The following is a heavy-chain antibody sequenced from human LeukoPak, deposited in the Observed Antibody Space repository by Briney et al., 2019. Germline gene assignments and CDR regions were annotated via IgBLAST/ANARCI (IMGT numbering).Heavy chain of an antibody. CDR1: RFNFSPYA. V-gene: IGHV3-23*01. J-gene: IGHJ5*02. Sequence: TGASLRLSCLDSRFNFSPYAMSRFRQPPPKRLQWLASIHYIGDGPYYADSVEGRFIISRDDSKNTVYLQMNSLRVEDTAIYYCARCVTGWPNWFAPWGQGTLATVSS. CDR2: IHYIGDGP. D-gene: IGHD6-19*01. CDR3: ARCVTGWPNWFAP.